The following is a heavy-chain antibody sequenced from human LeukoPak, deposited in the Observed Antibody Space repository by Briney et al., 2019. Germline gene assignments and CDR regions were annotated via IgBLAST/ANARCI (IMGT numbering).Heavy chain of an antibody. CDR2: IYYSGST. CDR3: ARGLATAGQYYFDF. CDR1: GGSISGYY. D-gene: IGHD6-13*01. V-gene: IGHV4-59*04. Sequence: PSETLSHTCTVSGGSISGYYWNWIRQPPGKGLEWIGTIYYSGSTYDNPSLKSRVTISVDTSKNQFSLKLSSVTAADSAMYYCARGLATAGQYYFDFWGQGTLVTVSS. J-gene: IGHJ4*02.